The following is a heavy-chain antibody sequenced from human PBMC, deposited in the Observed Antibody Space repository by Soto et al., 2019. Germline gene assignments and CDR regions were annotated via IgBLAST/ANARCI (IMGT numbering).Heavy chain of an antibody. V-gene: IGHV4-31*03. CDR2: IYYSGST. CDR1: GGSISSGGYY. J-gene: IGHJ4*02. CDR3: ARDGGSSCTNGVCYID. D-gene: IGHD2-8*01. Sequence: SETLSLTCTVSGGSISSGGYYWSWIRQHPGKGLEWIGYIYYSGSTYYNPSLKSRVTISVDTSKNQFSLKLSSVTAADTAVYYCARDGGSSCTNGVCYIDWGQGTLVTVSS.